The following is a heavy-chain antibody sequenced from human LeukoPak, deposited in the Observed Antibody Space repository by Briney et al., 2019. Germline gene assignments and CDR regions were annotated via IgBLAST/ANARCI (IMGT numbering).Heavy chain of an antibody. CDR3: TKDPNGDYIGAFDF. V-gene: IGHV3-74*01. J-gene: IGHJ3*01. CDR1: GFTFSSFW. Sequence: PGGSLRLSCAASGFTFSSFWMHWVRQAPGKGLVWVSRINTDGSSTDYADSVKGRFTISRDNAKNTLYLQMNSLRAEDTAVYYCTKDPNGDYIGAFDFWGQGTMVTVSS. CDR2: INTDGSST. D-gene: IGHD4-17*01.